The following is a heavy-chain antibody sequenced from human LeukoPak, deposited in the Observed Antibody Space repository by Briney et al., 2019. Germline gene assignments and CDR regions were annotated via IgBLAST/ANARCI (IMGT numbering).Heavy chain of an antibody. J-gene: IGHJ3*02. D-gene: IGHD3-9*01. V-gene: IGHV4-38-2*01. CDR2: IYHSGST. CDR3: ARHLGITIFLI. CDR1: GYSISSGYY. Sequence: SETLSLTCAVSGYSISSGYYWGWIRQPPGKGLEWIGSIYHSGSTYYDPSLKSRVTISVDTSKNQFSLKLSSVTAADTAVYYCARHLGITIFLIWGQGTMVTVSS.